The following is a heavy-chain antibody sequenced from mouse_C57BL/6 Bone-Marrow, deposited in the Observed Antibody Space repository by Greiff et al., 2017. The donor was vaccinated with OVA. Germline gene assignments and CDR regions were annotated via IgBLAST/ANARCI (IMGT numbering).Heavy chain of an antibody. CDR1: GFTFSSYG. Sequence: EVQLQESGGDLVKPGGSLKLSCAASGFTFSSYGMSWVRQTPDKRLEWVATISSGGSYTYYPDSVKGRFTISRDNAKNTLYLQMSSLKSEDTAIYYCARQNYGTYARDYWGQGTSVTVSS. V-gene: IGHV5-6*01. CDR2: ISSGGSYT. J-gene: IGHJ4*01. CDR3: ARQNYGTYARDY. D-gene: IGHD1-1*01.